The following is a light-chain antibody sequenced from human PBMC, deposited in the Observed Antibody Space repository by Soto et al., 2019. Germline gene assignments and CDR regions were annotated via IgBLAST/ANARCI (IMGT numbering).Light chain of an antibody. Sequence: EIVLTQSPDTLSLSPGERATLSCRTSQSVASSYIAWFQQKPGQAPRLLIFGAFNRATGIPDRFSGSGSGIDFTLTISRLEPEDLAVYYCQQYGNTAYTFGQGTKLEIK. CDR2: GAF. V-gene: IGKV3-20*01. J-gene: IGKJ2*01. CDR3: QQYGNTAYT. CDR1: QSVASSY.